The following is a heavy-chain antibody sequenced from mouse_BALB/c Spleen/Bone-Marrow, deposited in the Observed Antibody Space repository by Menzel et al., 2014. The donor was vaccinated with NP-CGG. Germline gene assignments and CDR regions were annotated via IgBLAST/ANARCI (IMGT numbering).Heavy chain of an antibody. Sequence: VQLVESRPGLVSPSQSLSITCTVSGFSLTNFEISWIRQPPEKGLEWLGVIWTGGSTNYNSALMYRLGISKANSKSQVFLKMNRLQTDDTAIYYCVREDDYGNFAYWGQGTLVTVSA. V-gene: IGHV2-9-2*01. D-gene: IGHD2-1*01. J-gene: IGHJ3*01. CDR2: IWTGGST. CDR3: VREDDYGNFAY. CDR1: GFSLTNFE.